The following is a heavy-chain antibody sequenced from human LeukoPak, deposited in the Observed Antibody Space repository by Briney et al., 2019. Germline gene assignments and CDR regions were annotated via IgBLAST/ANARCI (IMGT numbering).Heavy chain of an antibody. CDR1: GASIRDYY. D-gene: IGHD1-26*01. Sequence: PSETLSLTCTVSGASIRDYYWSWIRQPPGKGLGWIGWFFGSGRSNYNPSLKSRLTISVDTSKNQFSLKLTSATAADTAVYYCAREKDTGSNHARIRYDIWGQGTMVTVSS. CDR3: AREKDTGSNHARIRYDI. J-gene: IGHJ3*02. CDR2: FFGSGRS. V-gene: IGHV4-59*01.